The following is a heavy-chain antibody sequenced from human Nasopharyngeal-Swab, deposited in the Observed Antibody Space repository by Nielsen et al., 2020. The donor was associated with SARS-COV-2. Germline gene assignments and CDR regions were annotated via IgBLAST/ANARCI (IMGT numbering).Heavy chain of an antibody. CDR3: ATAGVSVRSYYFDY. D-gene: IGHD3-10*02. CDR2: ISSSGSTI. J-gene: IGHJ4*02. V-gene: IGHV3-48*04. CDR1: GFTFSSYS. Sequence: GGSLRLSCAASGFTFSSYSMNWVRQAPGKGLEWVSSISSSGSTIYYADSVKGRFTISRDNAKNSLYLQMNSLRAEDTAVYYCATAGVSVRSYYFDYWGQGTLVTVSS.